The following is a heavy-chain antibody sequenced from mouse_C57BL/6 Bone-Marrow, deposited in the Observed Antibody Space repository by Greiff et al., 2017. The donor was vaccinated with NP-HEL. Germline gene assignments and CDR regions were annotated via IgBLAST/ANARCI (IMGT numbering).Heavy chain of an antibody. Sequence: QVQLQQSGAELVRPGSSVKLSCKASGYTFTSYWMHWVKQRPIQGLEWIGNIDPSDSETHYNQKFKDKATLTVDKSSSTAYMQLSSLTSEDSAVYYCARTYYSNYVGFAYWGQGTLVTVSA. CDR1: GYTFTSYW. CDR2: IDPSDSET. D-gene: IGHD2-5*01. CDR3: ARTYYSNYVGFAY. V-gene: IGHV1-52*01. J-gene: IGHJ3*01.